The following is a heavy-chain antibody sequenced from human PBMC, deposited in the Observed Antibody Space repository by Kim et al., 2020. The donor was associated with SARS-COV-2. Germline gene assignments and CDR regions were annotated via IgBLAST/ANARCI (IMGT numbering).Heavy chain of an antibody. D-gene: IGHD3-10*01. V-gene: IGHV3-43*01. CDR3: AKDIGGLGLFAEYFQH. J-gene: IGHJ1*01. Sequence: SVKGRFTSSRDNSKNSLYLQMNSLRTEDTALYYCAKDIGGLGLFAEYFQHWGQGTLVTGSS.